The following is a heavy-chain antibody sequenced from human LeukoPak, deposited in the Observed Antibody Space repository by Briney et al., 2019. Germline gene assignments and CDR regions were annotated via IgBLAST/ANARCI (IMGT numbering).Heavy chain of an antibody. CDR3: AKDLYLQYCRGSACYLNYYNMDV. V-gene: IGHV3-30*18. CDR2: ISYDGSNK. J-gene: IGHJ6*02. D-gene: IGHD2-15*01. Sequence: GGSLRLSCAASGFTFSSYGMHWVRQAPGKGLEWVAVISYDGSNKYYADSVKGRFTISRDNSKNTLYLQMNGLRAEDTAVYYCAKDLYLQYCRGSACYLNYYNMDVWGQGTTVAVSS. CDR1: GFTFSSYG.